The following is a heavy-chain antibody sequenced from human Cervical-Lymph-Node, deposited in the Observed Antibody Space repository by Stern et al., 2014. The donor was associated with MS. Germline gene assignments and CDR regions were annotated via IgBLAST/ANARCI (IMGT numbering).Heavy chain of an antibody. Sequence: VQLVESGGGVVQPGRSLRLSCAASGVVFSTAIMHWVRQAPGKGLQWVAGLSYDVSEYYADSVKGRFRMSRDNLKNTVDLQMNSLSAEDTALYFCAREGYSSGRAPSFEHWGRGAPVTVSS. J-gene: IGHJ4*02. CDR2: LSYDVSE. D-gene: IGHD2-15*01. CDR3: AREGYSSGRAPSFEH. V-gene: IGHV3-30*01. CDR1: GVVFSTAI.